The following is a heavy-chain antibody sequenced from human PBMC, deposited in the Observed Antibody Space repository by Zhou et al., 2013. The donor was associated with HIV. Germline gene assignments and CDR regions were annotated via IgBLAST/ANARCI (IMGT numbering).Heavy chain of an antibody. CDR2: INPNSGGT. CDR3: AREPRGRDYDPGGAFDI. D-gene: IGHD3-22*01. J-gene: IGHJ3*02. Sequence: QVQLVQSGAEVKKPGASVKVSCKASGYTFTGYYMHWVRQAPGQGLEWMGWINPNSGGTNYAQKFQGRVTMTRDTSISTAYMELSRLRSDDTAVYYCAREPRGRDYDPGGAFDIWGQGTMVTVSS. CDR1: GYTFTGYY. V-gene: IGHV1-2*02.